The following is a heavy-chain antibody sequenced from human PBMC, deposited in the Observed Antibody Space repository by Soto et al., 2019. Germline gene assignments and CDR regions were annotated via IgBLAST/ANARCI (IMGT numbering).Heavy chain of an antibody. CDR2: IWYDGSNK. V-gene: IGHV3-33*01. Sequence: GGSLRLSCAASGFTFSSYGMHWVRQAPGKGLEWVAVIWYDGSNKYYADSVKGRFTISRDNSKNTLYLQMNSLRAEDTAVYYCARAILKLAALDSPLYYYYGMDVWGQGTTVTVSS. J-gene: IGHJ6*02. D-gene: IGHD6-6*01. CDR3: ARAILKLAALDSPLYYYYGMDV. CDR1: GFTFSSYG.